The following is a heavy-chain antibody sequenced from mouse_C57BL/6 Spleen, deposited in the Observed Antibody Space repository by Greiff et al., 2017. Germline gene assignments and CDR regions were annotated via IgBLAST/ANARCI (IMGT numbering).Heavy chain of an antibody. D-gene: IGHD2-4*01. Sequence: DVHLVESGPGLAKPSQTLSLTCSVTGYSITSDYWNWIRKFPGNKLEYMGYISYSGSPYYNPSLKSRIFITRDTSKNQYYLQLNSVTTEDTATYYFASGSYDYGFAYWGQGTLVTVSA. CDR1: GYSITSDY. J-gene: IGHJ3*01. CDR3: ASGSYDYGFAY. CDR2: ISYSGSP. V-gene: IGHV3-8*01.